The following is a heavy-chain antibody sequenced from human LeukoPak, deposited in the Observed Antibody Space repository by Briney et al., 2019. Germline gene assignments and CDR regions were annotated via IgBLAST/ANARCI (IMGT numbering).Heavy chain of an antibody. CDR2: IYSGGST. V-gene: IGHV3-53*04. CDR3: ARDSATDLRWGYDY. Sequence: GGSLRLSCAASGFTVSSNYMSWVRQAPGKGLEWVSVIYSGGSTYYADSVKGRFTISRHNSKNTLYLQMNSLRAEDTAVYYCARDSATDLRWGYDYWGQGTLVTVSS. J-gene: IGHJ4*02. D-gene: IGHD5-12*01. CDR1: GFTVSSNY.